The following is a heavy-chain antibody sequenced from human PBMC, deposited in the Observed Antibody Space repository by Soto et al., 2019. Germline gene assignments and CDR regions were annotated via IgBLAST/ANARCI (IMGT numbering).Heavy chain of an antibody. J-gene: IGHJ4*02. CDR3: ARCDFGDYVPPLDY. Sequence: GGSWVRQAPGQGLEFMGWISVYNGHTNYAQKFQGRVTMTTDTSTSTAYMELRSLRSADTAVYFCARCDFGDYVPPLDYWGQGTLVTVSA. CDR2: ISVYNGHT. CDR1: G. D-gene: IGHD4-17*01. V-gene: IGHV1-18*01.